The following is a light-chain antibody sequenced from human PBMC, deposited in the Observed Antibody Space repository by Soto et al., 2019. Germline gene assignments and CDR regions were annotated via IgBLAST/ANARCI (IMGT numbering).Light chain of an antibody. J-gene: IGLJ1*01. CDR3: SSDTSRSTLYV. Sequence: QSVLTQPASVSGSPGQSITISCTGTSSNVGGYNYVSWYQQHPGKAPKLMIYDVSNRPSGVSNRFSGSKSGNTASLTISGLQAEDDADYCWSSDTSRSTLYVFGTGTKLTVL. CDR1: SSNVGGYNY. V-gene: IGLV2-14*01. CDR2: DVS.